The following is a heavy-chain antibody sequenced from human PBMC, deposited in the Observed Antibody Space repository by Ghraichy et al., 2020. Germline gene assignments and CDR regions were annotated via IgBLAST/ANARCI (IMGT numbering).Heavy chain of an antibody. V-gene: IGHV3-30*02. CDR3: AKRGNWGSSGPWSLDL. CDR2: ILYDGSNK. CDR1: GFTFSSFA. Sequence: GESLNISCAASGFTFSSFAMHWVRQAPGKGLEWVAIILYDGSNKYYADSVEGRFTISRDNSMNTLYLQMNGLGVEDTALYYCAKRGNWGSSGPWSLDLWGRGTLVAVSS. D-gene: IGHD7-27*01. J-gene: IGHJ2*01.